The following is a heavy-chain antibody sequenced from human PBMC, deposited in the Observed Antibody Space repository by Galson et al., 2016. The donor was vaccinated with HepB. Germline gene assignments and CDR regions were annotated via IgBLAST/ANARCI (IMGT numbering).Heavy chain of an antibody. CDR1: GFTFSSYY. V-gene: IGHV3-74*01. CDR3: ARDPSYYSGMDV. Sequence: SLRLSCAASGFTFSSYYMHWVRQAPGKGLVWVSRINRDESSTSYADYVKGRFTISRDNAKNTPYLQMNSLRAEDTAVYHCARDPSYYSGMDVWGQGTTVTVSS. J-gene: IGHJ6*02. CDR2: INRDESST.